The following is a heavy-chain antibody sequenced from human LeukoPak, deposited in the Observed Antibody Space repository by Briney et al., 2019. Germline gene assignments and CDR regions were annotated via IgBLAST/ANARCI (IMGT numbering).Heavy chain of an antibody. Sequence: SETLSLTCTVSGGSISSSYWSWIRQPPGKGLEWIGYIYYSGSTNYNPSLKSRVTISVDTSKKQFSLKLSSVTAEDTAVYYCAREVLSGSYFILYFDYWGQGTLVTVSS. CDR1: GGSISSSY. CDR2: IYYSGST. V-gene: IGHV4-59*01. D-gene: IGHD1-26*01. J-gene: IGHJ4*02. CDR3: AREVLSGSYFILYFDY.